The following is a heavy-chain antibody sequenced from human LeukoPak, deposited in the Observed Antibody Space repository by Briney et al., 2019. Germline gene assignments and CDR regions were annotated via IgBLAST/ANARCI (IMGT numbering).Heavy chain of an antibody. J-gene: IGHJ6*02. D-gene: IGHD2-15*01. CDR3: AREHCSGGSCRGYYYGMDV. CDR1: GFTFSSYA. CDR2: ISYDGSNK. V-gene: IGHV3-30-3*01. Sequence: GGSLRLSCAASGFTFSSYAMHWVRQAPGKGLEWVAVISYDGSNKYYADSVKGRFTISRDNSKNTLYLQMNSLRAEDTAVYYCAREHCSGGSCRGYYYGMDVWGQGTTVTVSS.